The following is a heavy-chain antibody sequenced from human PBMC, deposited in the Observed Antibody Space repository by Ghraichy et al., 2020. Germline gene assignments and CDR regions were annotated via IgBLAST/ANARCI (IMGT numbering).Heavy chain of an antibody. CDR3: ARWNYDMLTGYYYFDS. D-gene: IGHD3-9*01. J-gene: IGHJ4*02. CDR1: GGSIISGGHY. CDR2: IYYSGST. V-gene: IGHV4-31*03. Sequence: SETLSLTCTVSGGSIISGGHYWSWIRQHPGTGLEWIGYIYYSGSTDYNPSLKSRVTMSVDESKNQFSLKLTSVTAADTAVYHCARWNYDMLTGYYYFDSWGQGTLVTVSS.